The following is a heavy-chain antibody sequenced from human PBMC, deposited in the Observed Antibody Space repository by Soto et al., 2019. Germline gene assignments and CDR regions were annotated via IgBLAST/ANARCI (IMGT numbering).Heavy chain of an antibody. D-gene: IGHD6-13*01. J-gene: IGHJ4*02. CDR3: ARGGKQQLVRREYYFDY. CDR1: GGSFSGYY. CDR2: INHSGST. V-gene: IGHV4-34*01. Sequence: SETLSLTCAVYGGSFSGYYWSRIRQPPGKGLEWIGEINHSGSTNYNPSLKSRVTISVDTSKNQFSLKLSSVTAADTAVYYCARGGKQQLVRREYYFDYWGQGTLVTVSS.